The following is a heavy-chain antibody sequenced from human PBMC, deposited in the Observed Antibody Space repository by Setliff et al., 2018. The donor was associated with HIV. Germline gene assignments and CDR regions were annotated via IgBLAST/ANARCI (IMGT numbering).Heavy chain of an antibody. J-gene: IGHJ4*02. Sequence: ASVKVSCKSSGYTFNDYFIHWVRQVPGQGLEWMGWINPNSGATNYAQTFQGRVTMTRDTSVSKAYMEMTRLRSDDTAVYSCARGGDDYGPGTWTFDFWGQGTLVTVSS. CDR2: INPNSGAT. CDR3: ARGGDDYGPGTWTFDF. D-gene: IGHD3-10*01. CDR1: GYTFNDYF. V-gene: IGHV1-2*02.